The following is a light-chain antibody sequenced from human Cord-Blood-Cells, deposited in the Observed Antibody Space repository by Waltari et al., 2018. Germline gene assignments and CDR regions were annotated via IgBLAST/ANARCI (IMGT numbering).Light chain of an antibody. J-gene: IGLJ1*01. Sequence: HSAMTQPRSVSGSPGQSFTLACTGTSREVGGYNHVSSYQQHPGKAPRLMIYDVSQRPSGVPDRFSRSKSGNTASLTISGLQAEDEADYYCCSYSGSYTSRVFGTGTKVTVL. CDR3: CSYSGSYTSRV. CDR1: SREVGGYNH. V-gene: IGLV2-11*01. CDR2: DVS.